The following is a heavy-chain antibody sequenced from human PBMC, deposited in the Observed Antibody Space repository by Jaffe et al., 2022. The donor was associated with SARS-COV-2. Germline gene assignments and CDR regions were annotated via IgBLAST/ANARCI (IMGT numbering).Heavy chain of an antibody. CDR1: GGSISSYY. V-gene: IGHV4-59*08. CDR3: ARHVVVVPAANYYYYGMDV. D-gene: IGHD2-2*01. J-gene: IGHJ6*02. Sequence: QVQLQESGPGLVKPSETLSLTCTVSGGSISSYYWSWIRQPPGKGLEWIGYIYYSGSTNYNPSLKSRVTISVDTSKNQFSLKLSSVTAADTAVYYCARHVVVVPAANYYYYGMDVWGQGTTVTVSS. CDR2: IYYSGST.